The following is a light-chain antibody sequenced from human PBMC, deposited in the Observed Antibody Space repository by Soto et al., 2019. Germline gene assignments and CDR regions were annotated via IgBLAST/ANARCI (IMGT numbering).Light chain of an antibody. V-gene: IGKV3-20*01. CDR1: QSVSSSY. J-gene: IGKJ4*01. CDR3: QQYGSSPP. Sequence: EIVLTQSPGNMSLSPGESATRSCRASQSVSSSYLAWYQQKPGQAPRLLIYGASSRATGIPDRFSGSGSGTDFTLTISRLEPEDFAVYYCQQYGSSPPFGGGTKV. CDR2: GAS.